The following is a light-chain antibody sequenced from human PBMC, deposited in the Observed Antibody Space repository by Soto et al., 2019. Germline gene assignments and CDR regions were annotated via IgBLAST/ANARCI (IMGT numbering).Light chain of an antibody. CDR3: QHYKMYSPWT. CDR1: QSISSW. CDR2: DAS. J-gene: IGKJ1*01. Sequence: DIQMTQSPSTLSVSVGDRVTITCRASQSISSWLAWYQQKPGKAPKLLIYDASSLESGVPSRFSGSGSGTEFTLTISSLQPDDFATYYCQHYKMYSPWTFGQGTKVDIK. V-gene: IGKV1-5*01.